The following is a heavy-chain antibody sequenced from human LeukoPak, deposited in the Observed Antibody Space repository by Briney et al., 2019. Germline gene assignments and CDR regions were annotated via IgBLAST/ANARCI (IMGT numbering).Heavy chain of an antibody. D-gene: IGHD6-13*01. Sequence: PSETLSLTCTVSGGSISSYYWSWIRQPPGKGLEWIGYIYYSGSTNYNPSLKSRVTISVDTSKNQFSPKLSSVTAADTAVYYCARSAAADLFYYYYGMDVWGQGTTVTVSS. CDR1: GGSISSYY. J-gene: IGHJ6*02. CDR3: ARSAAADLFYYYYGMDV. CDR2: IYYSGST. V-gene: IGHV4-59*08.